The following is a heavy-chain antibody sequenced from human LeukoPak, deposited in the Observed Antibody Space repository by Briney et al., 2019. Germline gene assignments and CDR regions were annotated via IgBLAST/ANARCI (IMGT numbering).Heavy chain of an antibody. CDR3: ARARKSRVGALFDY. D-gene: IGHD1-26*01. CDR2: IYYSGST. CDR1: GGSISSSSYY. Sequence: SETLSLTCTVSGGSISSSSYYWGWIRQPPGKGLEWIGSIYYSGSTYYNPSLKSRVTISVDTSKNQFSLKLSSVTAADTAVYYCARARKSRVGALFDYWGQGTLVTVSS. V-gene: IGHV4-39*07. J-gene: IGHJ4*02.